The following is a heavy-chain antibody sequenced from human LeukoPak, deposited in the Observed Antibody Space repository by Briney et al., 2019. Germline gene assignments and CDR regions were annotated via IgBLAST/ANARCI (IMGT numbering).Heavy chain of an antibody. Sequence: PGGSLRLSCAASGFTFSSYAMSCVRQAPGKGLEWVSAISGSAGTTFYADSVKGRFTISRDNSKNTLYLQMNSLGAEDTAVYYCARDRSDADMAYLFDYWGQGTLVTVSS. V-gene: IGHV3-23*01. D-gene: IGHD5-18*01. CDR2: ISGSAGTT. J-gene: IGHJ4*02. CDR1: GFTFSSYA. CDR3: ARDRSDADMAYLFDY.